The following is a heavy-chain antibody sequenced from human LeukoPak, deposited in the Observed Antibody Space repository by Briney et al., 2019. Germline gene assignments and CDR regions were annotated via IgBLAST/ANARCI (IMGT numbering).Heavy chain of an antibody. CDR3: ARAILNYYYGIDV. Sequence: SQTLSLTCTVSGGPFSSGGYAWSWIRQPSGKGLEWIGYIYHSGSTFYNPSLKSRVTLSVDRSKNQFSLKLSSVTAADTAVYYCARAILNYYYGIDVWGKGTTVTVSS. V-gene: IGHV4-30-2*01. CDR1: GGPFSSGGYA. J-gene: IGHJ6*04. CDR2: IYHSGST.